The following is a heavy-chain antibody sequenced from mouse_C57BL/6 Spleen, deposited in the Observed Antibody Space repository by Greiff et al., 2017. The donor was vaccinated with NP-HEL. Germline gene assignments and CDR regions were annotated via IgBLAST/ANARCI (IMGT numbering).Heavy chain of an antibody. Sequence: EVKLQESGGGLVKPGGSLKLSCAASGFTFSSYAMSWVRQTPEKRLEWVATISDGGSYTYYPDNVKGRFTISRDNAKNNLYLQMSHLKSEDTAMYYCARDYYGSSYGTGFDYWGQGTTLTVSS. V-gene: IGHV5-4*01. CDR1: GFTFSSYA. D-gene: IGHD1-1*01. CDR2: ISDGGSYT. CDR3: ARDYYGSSYGTGFDY. J-gene: IGHJ2*01.